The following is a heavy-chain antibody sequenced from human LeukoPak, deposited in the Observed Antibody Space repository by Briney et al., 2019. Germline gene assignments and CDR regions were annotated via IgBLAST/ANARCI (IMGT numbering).Heavy chain of an antibody. D-gene: IGHD3-16*02. Sequence: QTGGSLRLSCAASGFTFNSYEMNWVRQAPGKGLDWVSYISSSGSTIYYADSVKGRFTISRDNAKNSLYLQMNSLRAEDTAVYYCAREFYDYVWGSYRSNFFDYWGQGTLVTVSS. J-gene: IGHJ4*02. CDR1: GFTFNSYE. CDR2: ISSSGSTI. CDR3: AREFYDYVWGSYRSNFFDY. V-gene: IGHV3-48*03.